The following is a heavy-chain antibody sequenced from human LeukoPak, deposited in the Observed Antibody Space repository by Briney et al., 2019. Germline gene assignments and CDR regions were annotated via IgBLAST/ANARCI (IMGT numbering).Heavy chain of an antibody. CDR1: GGSISSGGYS. CDR3: AREITGADAFDI. V-gene: IGHV4-30-2*01. J-gene: IGHJ3*02. CDR2: IYHSGST. Sequence: PSETLSLTCAVSGGSISSGGYSWSWIRQPPGKGLEWIGYIYHSGSTYYNPSLKNRVTISVDRSKNQFSLKLSSVTAADTAVYYCAREITGADAFDIWGQGTMVTVSS. D-gene: IGHD3-16*01.